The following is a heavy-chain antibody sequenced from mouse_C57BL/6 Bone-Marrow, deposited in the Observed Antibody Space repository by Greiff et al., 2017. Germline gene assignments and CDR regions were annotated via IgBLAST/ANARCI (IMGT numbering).Heavy chain of an antibody. D-gene: IGHD4-1*01. CDR3: ARWANWVYWYFDV. CDR2: IDPSDSYT. CDR1: GYTFTSYW. J-gene: IGHJ1*03. Sequence: QVQLQQPGAELVKPGASVKLSCKASGYTFTSYWMQWVKQRPGQGLAWIGEIDPSDSYTNYNQKFKGKATLTVDPSSGTAYIQISSLTSEDSAVYYCARWANWVYWYFDVWGTGTTVTVSS. V-gene: IGHV1-50*01.